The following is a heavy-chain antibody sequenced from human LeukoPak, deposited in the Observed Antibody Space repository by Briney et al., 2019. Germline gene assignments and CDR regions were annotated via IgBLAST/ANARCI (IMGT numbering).Heavy chain of an antibody. Sequence: GGSLRLSCAASGFTFSSSAMSWVRQAPGKGLEWVSSITDSGDGTYYADSVKGRFTISRDDSKNTLYLQMNSLRAEDTAIYYCAKDSPVATRWGQGTLVTVSS. D-gene: IGHD2-15*01. CDR2: ITDSGDGT. CDR3: AKDSPVATR. CDR1: GFTFSSSA. J-gene: IGHJ4*02. V-gene: IGHV3-23*01.